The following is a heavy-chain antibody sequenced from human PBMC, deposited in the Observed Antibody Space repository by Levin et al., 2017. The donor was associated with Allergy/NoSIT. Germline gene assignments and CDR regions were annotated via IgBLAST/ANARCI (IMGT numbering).Heavy chain of an antibody. Sequence: ASVKVSCKASGYTFTGYYMHWVRQAPGQGLEWMGRINPNSGGTNYAQKFQGRVTMTRDTSISTAYMELSRLRSDDTAVYYCARDNGYSGYDRPVYWGQGTLVTVSS. D-gene: IGHD5-12*01. CDR3: ARDNGYSGYDRPVY. CDR2: INPNSGGT. V-gene: IGHV1-2*06. J-gene: IGHJ4*02. CDR1: GYTFTGYY.